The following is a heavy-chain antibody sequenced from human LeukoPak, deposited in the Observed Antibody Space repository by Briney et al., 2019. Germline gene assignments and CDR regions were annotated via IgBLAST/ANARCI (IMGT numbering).Heavy chain of an antibody. CDR1: GYSFSSYY. Sequence: PGESLKISCQVSGYSFSSYYIGWVRQMPGKGLEWMGIVYPGDANTRYSPSFQGQVTISVDKSISTAYLQWSSLKASDTATYYCARPGYCTSTTCWDLDYWGQGTLVTVSP. J-gene: IGHJ4*02. V-gene: IGHV5-51*01. CDR2: VYPGDANT. D-gene: IGHD2-2*01. CDR3: ARPGYCTSTTCWDLDY.